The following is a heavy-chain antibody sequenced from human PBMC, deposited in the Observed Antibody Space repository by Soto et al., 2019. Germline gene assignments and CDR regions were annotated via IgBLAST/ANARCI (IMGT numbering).Heavy chain of an antibody. V-gene: IGHV4-38-2*01. Sequence: KPSETLSLTCAVSGYSISSGYYWGWIRQPPGKGLEWIGSIYHSGSTYYNPSLKSRVTIPVDTSKNQFSLKLSSVTAADTAVYYCARVFLSGSSFGPWGQGTLGTVS. J-gene: IGHJ5*02. CDR1: GYSISSGYY. CDR3: ARVFLSGSSFGP. CDR2: IYHSGST. D-gene: IGHD6-19*01.